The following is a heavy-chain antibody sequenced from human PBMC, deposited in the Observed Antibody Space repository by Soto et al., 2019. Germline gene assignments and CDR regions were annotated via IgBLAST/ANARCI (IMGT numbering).Heavy chain of an antibody. CDR2: IDYSGST. J-gene: IGHJ4*02. CDR1: GGSISSSSYY. Sequence: QLQLQESGPGLVKPSETLSLTCTVSGGSISSSSYYWGWIRQPPGKGLEWIGSIDYSGSTYYHPSLKSRVTISVDTSKNQFSLKLSSVTAADTAVYYCARHFPDYDILTGSPPYFDYWGQGTLVTVSS. CDR3: ARHFPDYDILTGSPPYFDY. V-gene: IGHV4-39*01. D-gene: IGHD3-9*01.